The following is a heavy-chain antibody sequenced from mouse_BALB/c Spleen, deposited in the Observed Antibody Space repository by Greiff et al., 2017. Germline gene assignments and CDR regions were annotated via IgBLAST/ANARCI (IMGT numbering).Heavy chain of an antibody. CDR1: GYSFTGYF. V-gene: IGHV1S34*01. CDR3: AREGMSGVVCCNYFEV. Sequence: LVQTGASVKISCSASGYSFTGYFMHWVKQSQGKSLEWVGYISYYNGATSQHQKFKGKATVTVDTSSSTAYMQLNRLTSEDSAVYCCAREGMSGVVCCNYFEVWGAGTSVTVSA. CDR2: ISYYNGAT. D-gene: IGHD1-1*01. J-gene: IGHJ1*01.